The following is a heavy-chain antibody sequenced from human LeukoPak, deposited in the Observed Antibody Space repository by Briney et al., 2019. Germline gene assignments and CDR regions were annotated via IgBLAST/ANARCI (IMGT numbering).Heavy chain of an antibody. D-gene: IGHD5-24*01. J-gene: IGHJ4*02. CDR3: AKVRARWLQLYY. CDR1: GFTFSSYA. CDR2: ISGSGGST. Sequence: PGGSLRLSCAASGFTFSSYAMSWVRQAPGKGLEWVSAISGSGGSTYYADSVKGRFTISRDNSENTLYLQMNSLRAEDTAVYYCAKVRARWLQLYYWGQGILVTVSS. V-gene: IGHV3-23*01.